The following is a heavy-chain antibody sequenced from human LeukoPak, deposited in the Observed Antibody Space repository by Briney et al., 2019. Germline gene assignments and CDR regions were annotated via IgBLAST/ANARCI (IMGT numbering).Heavy chain of an antibody. CDR3: ARMKNYYYYMDV. Sequence: PGGSLRLSCAASGFTFSSYEMNWVRQAPGKGLEWVSYISSSGSTIYYADSVKGRFTISRDNAKNSLYLQMNSLRAEDTAVYYCARMKNYYYYMDVWGKGTTVTVSS. V-gene: IGHV3-48*03. CDR2: ISSSGSTI. J-gene: IGHJ6*03. CDR1: GFTFSSYE.